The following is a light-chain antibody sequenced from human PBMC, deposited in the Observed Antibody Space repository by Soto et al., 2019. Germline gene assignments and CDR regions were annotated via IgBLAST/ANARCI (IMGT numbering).Light chain of an antibody. V-gene: IGLV2-23*01. CDR1: SSDVGTYNL. Sequence: QSALTQPASVSGSPGQSIAISCTGTSSDVGTYNLVSWYQHHPGKAPKAMIYENNKRPAGVSNRFSGSKSGNSASLTISGLRAEDEAVYYCCSYAGGSSLVFGGGTKLTVL. CDR3: CSYAGGSSLV. J-gene: IGLJ3*02. CDR2: ENN.